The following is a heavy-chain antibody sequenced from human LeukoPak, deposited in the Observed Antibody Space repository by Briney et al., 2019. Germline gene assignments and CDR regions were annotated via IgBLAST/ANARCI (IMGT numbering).Heavy chain of an antibody. Sequence: SETLSLTCTVSIGSINNGDYYWSWIRQSPGKGLEWVGCIYFTGAAYYNPSLKSRVLISVNTSANQFSLKVTSMTAADTAVYYCARKPIVNSAWYYFDYWGQGTLVTVSS. V-gene: IGHV4-30-4*01. CDR2: IYFTGAA. D-gene: IGHD3-22*01. CDR3: ARKPIVNSAWYYFDY. J-gene: IGHJ4*02. CDR1: IGSINNGDYY.